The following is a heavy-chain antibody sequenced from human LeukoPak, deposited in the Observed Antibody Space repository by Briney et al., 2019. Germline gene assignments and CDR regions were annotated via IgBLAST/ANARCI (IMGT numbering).Heavy chain of an antibody. CDR3: AREVGS. V-gene: IGHV3-66*01. D-gene: IGHD1-26*01. Sequence: RPGGSLRLSCAASGFTVSSNYISWVRQAPGTGLKWVSVIYASSSSYYSDSVKGRFSVSRDNSKNTVYLQMNTLRVEDAAVYYCAREVGSWGQGTLVTVSS. CDR2: IYASSSS. CDR1: GFTVSSNY. J-gene: IGHJ5*02.